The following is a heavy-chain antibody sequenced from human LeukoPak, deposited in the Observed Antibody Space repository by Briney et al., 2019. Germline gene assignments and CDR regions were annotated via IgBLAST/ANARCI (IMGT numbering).Heavy chain of an antibody. V-gene: IGHV4-34*01. CDR2: INHSGST. Sequence: PSETLSLTCAVYGGSFSGYYWSWIRQPPGKGLEWIGEINHSGSTNYNPSLKSRVTISVDKSKNQFSLKLSSVTAADTAVYYCASTGVAFGGYLSSYDYWGQGTLVTLPS. CDR1: GGSFSGYY. J-gene: IGHJ4*02. D-gene: IGHD3-16*01. CDR3: ASTGVAFGGYLSSYDY.